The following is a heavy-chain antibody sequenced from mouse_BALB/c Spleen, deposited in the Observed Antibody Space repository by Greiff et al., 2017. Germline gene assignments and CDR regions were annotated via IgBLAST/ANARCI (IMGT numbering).Heavy chain of an antibody. D-gene: IGHD1-1*01. CDR1: GYTFTSYW. CDR2: INPSNGRT. Sequence: QLQQPGAELVKPGASVKLSCKASGYTFTSYWMNRGKQRPGQGLEWIGEINPSNGRTNYNEKFKSKATLTVDKSSSTAYMQLISLTSEDSAVYYCARVYYGSSTIDYWGQGTTLTVSS. CDR3: ARVYYGSSTIDY. V-gene: IGHV1S81*02. J-gene: IGHJ2*01.